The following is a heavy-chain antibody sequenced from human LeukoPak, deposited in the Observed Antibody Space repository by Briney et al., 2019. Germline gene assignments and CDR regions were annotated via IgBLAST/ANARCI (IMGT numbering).Heavy chain of an antibody. CDR1: GFTFDDYA. Sequence: TGGSLRLSCAASGFTFDDYAMHWVRQAPGKGLEWVSGISWNSGNIVYADSVKGRFTISRDNAKNSLYLQMNSLRAEDTAVYYCARDEIYSSGWYADYWGQGTLVTVSS. CDR2: ISWNSGNI. J-gene: IGHJ4*02. D-gene: IGHD6-19*01. CDR3: ARDEIYSSGWYADY. V-gene: IGHV3-9*01.